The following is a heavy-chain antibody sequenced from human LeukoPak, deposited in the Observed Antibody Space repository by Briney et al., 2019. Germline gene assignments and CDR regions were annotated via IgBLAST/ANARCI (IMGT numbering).Heavy chain of an antibody. D-gene: IGHD1-26*01. J-gene: IGHJ4*02. CDR2: ISGSGGST. V-gene: IGHV3-23*01. CDR3: AKGRVGATRYYFDY. CDR1: GFTFSSYA. Sequence: QSGGSLRLSCAASGFTFSSYAMSWVRQAPGKGLEWVSAISGSGGSTYYADSVKGRFTISRDNSKNTLYLQMNSLRAADTAVYYWAKGRVGATRYYFDYWGQGTLVTVSS.